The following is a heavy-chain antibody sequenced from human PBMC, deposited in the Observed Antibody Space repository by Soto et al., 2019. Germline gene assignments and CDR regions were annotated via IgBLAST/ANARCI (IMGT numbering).Heavy chain of an antibody. D-gene: IGHD3-22*01. V-gene: IGHV3-30*18. Sequence: GGSLRLSCAASGFTFSSYGMHWVRQAPGKGLEWVAVISYDGSNKYYADSVKGRFTISRDNSKNTLYLQMNSLRAEDTAVYYCAKDLGSSGYGPEGYWGQGTLVTVSS. CDR3: AKDLGSSGYGPEGY. CDR2: ISYDGSNK. J-gene: IGHJ4*02. CDR1: GFTFSSYG.